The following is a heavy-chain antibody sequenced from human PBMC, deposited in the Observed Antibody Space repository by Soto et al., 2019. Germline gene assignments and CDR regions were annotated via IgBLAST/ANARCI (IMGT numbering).Heavy chain of an antibody. CDR3: APLRDWNGFRGVFDY. D-gene: IGHD1-1*01. CDR2: FDPEDGET. Sequence: ASVKVSCKVSGYTLTELSMHWVRQAPGKGLEWMGGFDPEDGETIYAQKFQGRVTMTEDTSTHTAYMELSSLRSEDTAVYYCAPLRDWNGFRGVFDYWRQGTLVTVSS. J-gene: IGHJ4*02. CDR1: GYTLTELS. V-gene: IGHV1-24*01.